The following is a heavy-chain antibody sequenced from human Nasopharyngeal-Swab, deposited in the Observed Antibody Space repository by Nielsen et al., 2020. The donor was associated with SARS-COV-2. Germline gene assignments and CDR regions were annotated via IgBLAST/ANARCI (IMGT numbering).Heavy chain of an antibody. CDR1: GYSFTSHW. CDR2: IYPGDSDT. V-gene: IGHV5-51*01. CDR3: ARHKYYYYYGMDV. J-gene: IGHJ6*02. Sequence: KVSCKGSGYSFTSHWIGWVRQMPGKGLEWMGIIYPGDSDTRYSPSFQGQVTISADKSISTAYLQWSSLKASDTAMYYCARHKYYYYYGMDVWGQGTTVTVSS.